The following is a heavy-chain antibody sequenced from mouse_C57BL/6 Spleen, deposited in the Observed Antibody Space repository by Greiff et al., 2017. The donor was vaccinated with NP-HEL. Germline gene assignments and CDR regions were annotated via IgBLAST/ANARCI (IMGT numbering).Heavy chain of an antibody. J-gene: IGHJ1*03. CDR2: ISNLAYSI. D-gene: IGHD1-1*01. Sequence: DVQLVESGGGLVQPGGSLKLSCAASGFTFSDYGMAWVRQAPRKGPEWVAFISNLAYSIYYADTVTGRFTISRENAKNTLYLEMSSLRSEDTAMYYCARTHYYGSSYWYFDVWGTGTTVTVSS. V-gene: IGHV5-15*01. CDR3: ARTHYYGSSYWYFDV. CDR1: GFTFSDYG.